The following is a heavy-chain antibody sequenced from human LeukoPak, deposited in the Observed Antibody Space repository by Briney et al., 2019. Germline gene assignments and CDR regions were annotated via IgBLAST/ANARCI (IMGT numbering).Heavy chain of an antibody. Sequence: AGGSLRLSCAASGFTFSSYGMHWVRQAPGKGLEWVAVIWYDGSNKYYADSVKGRFTISRDNSKNTLYLQMNSLRADDTAVYYCARGRYYLDSWGQGTLVTVSS. CDR2: IWYDGSNK. CDR1: GFTFSSYG. J-gene: IGHJ4*02. V-gene: IGHV3-33*01. CDR3: ARGRYYLDS.